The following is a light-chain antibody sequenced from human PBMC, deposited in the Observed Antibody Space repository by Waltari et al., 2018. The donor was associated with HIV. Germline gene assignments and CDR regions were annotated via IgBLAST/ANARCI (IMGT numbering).Light chain of an antibody. Sequence: AILLTQSPSSLSASLGDRVTLTCRSSPAISTSLAWYQQKTGSPPKLLISDASSLDRGVPSRFSGSGSEAHFTLTIDGLRAEDFATYYCQQYKNFPITFGQGTRLEIK. CDR3: QQYKNFPIT. V-gene: IGKV1D-13*01. CDR2: DAS. CDR1: PAISTS. J-gene: IGKJ5*01.